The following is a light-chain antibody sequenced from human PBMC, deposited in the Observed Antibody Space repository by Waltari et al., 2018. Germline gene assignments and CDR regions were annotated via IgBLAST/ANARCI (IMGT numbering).Light chain of an antibody. Sequence: DIVMTQSPDSLTLSLGERATINCNSSQSILNSSNNKNYLAWYQQKPGQPPKLLIYWASTREPGVPDRFSGSGSGTDFTLTISSLQTEDVAAYYCQQYFTTPPTFGQGTKVEI. CDR1: QSILNSSNNKNY. J-gene: IGKJ1*01. CDR3: QQYFTTPPT. CDR2: WAS. V-gene: IGKV4-1*01.